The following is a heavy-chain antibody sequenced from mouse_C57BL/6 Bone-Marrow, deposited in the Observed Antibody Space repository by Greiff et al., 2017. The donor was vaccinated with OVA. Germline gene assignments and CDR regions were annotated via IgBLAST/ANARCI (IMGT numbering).Heavy chain of an antibody. CDR3: ARPYYGSSYDFDY. Sequence: QVQLKESGAELARPGASVKLSCKASGYTFTSYGISWVKQRPGQGLEWIGEIYPRSGNTYYNEQFKGKATLTADKSSSTAYMELRSLTSEDSAVYFCARPYYGSSYDFDYWGQGTTLTVSS. CDR1: GYTFTSYG. J-gene: IGHJ2*01. V-gene: IGHV1-81*01. D-gene: IGHD1-1*01. CDR2: IYPRSGNT.